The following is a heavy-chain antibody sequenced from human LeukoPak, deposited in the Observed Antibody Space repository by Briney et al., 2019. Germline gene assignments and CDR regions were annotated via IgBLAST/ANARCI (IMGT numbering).Heavy chain of an antibody. CDR2: INHSGST. D-gene: IGHD5-12*01. CDR1: GGSFSGYY. J-gene: IGHJ5*02. V-gene: IGHV4-34*01. Sequence: SETLSLTCAVYGGSFSGYYWSWIRQPPGKGLEWIGEINHSGSTNYNPSLKSRVTISVDTSKNQFSLKLSSVTAADTAVYYCARDSAPRAVVATITKRNWFDPWGQGTLVTVSS. CDR3: ARDSAPRAVVATITKRNWFDP.